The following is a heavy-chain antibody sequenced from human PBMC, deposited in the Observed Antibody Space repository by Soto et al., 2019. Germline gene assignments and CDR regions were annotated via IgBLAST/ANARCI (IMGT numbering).Heavy chain of an antibody. Sequence: QVQLVQSGAEVKKPGSSVKVSCKASGGTFSSYAISWVRQAPGQGLEWMGGIIPIFGTANYAQKFHGRVTITADESTSTAYMELSSLRSEDTAVYYCARSPDYYDSSGYHYYFDYWGQGTLVTVSS. CDR2: IIPIFGTA. D-gene: IGHD3-22*01. CDR3: ARSPDYYDSSGYHYYFDY. CDR1: GGTFSSYA. V-gene: IGHV1-69*01. J-gene: IGHJ4*02.